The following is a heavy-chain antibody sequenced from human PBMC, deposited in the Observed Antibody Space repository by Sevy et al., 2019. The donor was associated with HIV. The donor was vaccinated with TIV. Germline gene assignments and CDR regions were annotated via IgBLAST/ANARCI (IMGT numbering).Heavy chain of an antibody. D-gene: IGHD4-4*01. J-gene: IGHJ4*02. CDR1: GHTFSGYY. CDR3: ATEYSYDY. V-gene: IGHV1-2*02. CDR2: INSNSGAI. Sequence: ASVKVSYKASGHTFSGYYIQWVRQAPGQGLEWMGWINSNSGAISYAQKFQDRVTMTRDTSISTAYMELSRLTSDDTAVYYCATEYSYDYWGQGTLVTVSS.